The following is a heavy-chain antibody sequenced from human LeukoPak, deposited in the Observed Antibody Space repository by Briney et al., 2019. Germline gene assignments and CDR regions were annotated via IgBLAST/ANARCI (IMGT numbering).Heavy chain of an antibody. D-gene: IGHD1-1*01. V-gene: IGHV3-48*02. CDR1: GFTSSSES. Sequence: GGSLRLSCEASGFTSSSESMCWVRKAPGKGLEWGSYISSTSSTIYYADSVKGRFTISRDNAKNSLYLPMNSLRDEDTALYYCARSGNYDCWGQGTLVTVSS. J-gene: IGHJ4*02. CDR2: ISSTSSTI. CDR3: ARSGNYDC.